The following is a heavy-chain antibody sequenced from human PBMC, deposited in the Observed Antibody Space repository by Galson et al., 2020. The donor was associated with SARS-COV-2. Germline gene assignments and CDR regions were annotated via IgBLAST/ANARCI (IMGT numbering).Heavy chain of an antibody. CDR2: IDWDDDK. V-gene: IGHV2-70*04. CDR3: ARMEGHSLRYIDQ. D-gene: IGHD4-4*01. Sequence: SGPTLVKPTQTLTLTCTFSGFSLTTRGMRVRWIRQPPGKALEWLARIDWDDDKFYTTSLKTRLTISKDTSKNQVVLTMTNMDPVDTATYYCARMEGHSLRYIDQWGPGSLVTVSS. J-gene: IGHJ4*02. CDR1: GFSLTTRGMR.